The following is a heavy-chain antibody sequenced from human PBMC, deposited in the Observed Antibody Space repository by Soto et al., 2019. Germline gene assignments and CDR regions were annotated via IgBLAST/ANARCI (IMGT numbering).Heavy chain of an antibody. J-gene: IGHJ4*02. V-gene: IGHV3-7*01. D-gene: IGHD4-17*01. CDR3: ARRPYGDYGDYFDY. CDR2: IKPDGREK. CDR1: GFTFSSFW. Sequence: SLRLSCAPSGFTFSSFWMSWVRQAPGKGLEWVANIKPDGREKNYVDSVKGRFTISRDNAKNSPYLQMNSLRAEDTAVYYCARRPYGDYGDYFDYWGQGTLVTVSS.